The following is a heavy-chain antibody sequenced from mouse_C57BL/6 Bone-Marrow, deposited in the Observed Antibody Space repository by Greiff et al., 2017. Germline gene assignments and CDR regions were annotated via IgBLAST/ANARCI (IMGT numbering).Heavy chain of an antibody. CDR2: ISSGGSYT. D-gene: IGHD2-4*01. Sequence: EVMLVESGGDLVKPGGSLKISCAASGFTFSSYGMSWVRQTPDKRLEWVATISSGGSYTYYPDSVKGRFTISRDNAKNTLYLQMSSLKSEDTAMYYCARRGITAYFDYWGQGTTLTVSS. CDR3: ARRGITAYFDY. V-gene: IGHV5-6*02. CDR1: GFTFSSYG. J-gene: IGHJ2*01.